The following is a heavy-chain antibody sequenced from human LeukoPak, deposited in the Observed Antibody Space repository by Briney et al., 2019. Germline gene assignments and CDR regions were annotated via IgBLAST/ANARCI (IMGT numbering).Heavy chain of an antibody. V-gene: IGHV4-34*01. CDR3: ASIVLRFLEWLLGPFDY. CDR2: INHSGST. CDR1: GGSFSGYY. Sequence: KPSETLSLTCAVYGGSFSGYYWSWIRQPPGKGLEWIGEINHSGSTNYNPSLKSRVTISVDTSKNQFSLKLSSVTAADTAVYYCASIVLRFLEWLLGPFDYWGQGTLVTVSS. J-gene: IGHJ4*02. D-gene: IGHD3-3*01.